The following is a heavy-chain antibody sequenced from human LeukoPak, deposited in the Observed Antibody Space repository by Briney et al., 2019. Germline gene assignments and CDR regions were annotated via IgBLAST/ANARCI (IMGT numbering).Heavy chain of an antibody. J-gene: IGHJ5*02. Sequence: ASVKVSCKASGYTFTGYYMHWVRQAPGQGLEWMGWINPNSGGTNYAQKFQGRVTMTRDTSISTAYMELSRLRSDDTAVYYCARGASLRFVWGSYRQNWFDPWGQGTLVTVSS. D-gene: IGHD3-16*02. CDR2: INPNSGGT. V-gene: IGHV1-2*02. CDR3: ARGASLRFVWGSYRQNWFDP. CDR1: GYTFTGYY.